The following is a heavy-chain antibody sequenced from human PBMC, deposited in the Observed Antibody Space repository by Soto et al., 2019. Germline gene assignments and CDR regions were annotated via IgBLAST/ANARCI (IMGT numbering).Heavy chain of an antibody. V-gene: IGHV4-34*01. D-gene: IGHD4-4*01. CDR2: VNYSGGRA. CDR1: GESLSTYF. CDR3: AYGRDYRWTL. Sequence: PSETLSLTCAAYGESLSTYFWSWIRQPPGKGLEWIGEVNYSGGRAIYNPSLKSRVTISRDTSKDQLSLRLSSVTAADTAIYYCAYGRDYRWTLGGLGPLVTVSS. J-gene: IGHJ4*02.